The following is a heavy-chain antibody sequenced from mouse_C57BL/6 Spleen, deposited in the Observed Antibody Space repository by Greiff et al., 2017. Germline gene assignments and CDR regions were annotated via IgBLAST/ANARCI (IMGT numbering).Heavy chain of an antibody. CDR1: GYTFTSYW. J-gene: IGHJ2*01. CDR3: ARKGTSFDY. V-gene: IGHV1-7*01. Sequence: QVQLQQSGAELAKPGASVKLSCKASGYTFTSYWMHWVNQRPGQGLEWIGYINPSSGYTRYNQKFKDKATLTEDKSSSTAYMQLSSLTSEDSAVYYWARKGTSFDYWGQGTTLTVSS. CDR2: INPSSGYT.